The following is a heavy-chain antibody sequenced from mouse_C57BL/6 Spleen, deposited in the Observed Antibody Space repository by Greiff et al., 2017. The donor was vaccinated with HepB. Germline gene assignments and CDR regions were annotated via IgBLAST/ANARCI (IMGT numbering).Heavy chain of an antibody. CDR2: INSNGGST. J-gene: IGHJ2*03. V-gene: IGHV5-6-3*01. CDR3: ARMARTIN. Sequence: EVKLMESGGGLVQPGGSLKLSCAASGFTFSSYGMSWVRQTPDKRLELVATINSNGGSTYYPDSVKGRFTISSDNAKNTLYLKLSSLKSEDTAMYYCARMARTINWGQGTRPTVPS. CDR1: GFTFSSYG.